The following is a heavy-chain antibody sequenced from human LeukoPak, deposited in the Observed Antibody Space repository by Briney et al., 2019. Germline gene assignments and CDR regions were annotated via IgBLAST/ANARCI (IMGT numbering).Heavy chain of an antibody. D-gene: IGHD3-22*01. CDR2: INPNSGGT. V-gene: IGHV1-2*02. CDR1: GYTFTGYY. J-gene: IGHJ4*02. CDR3: ARVPLYYYDSSGYFDY. Sequence: ASVKVSCMASGYTFTGYYMHWVRQAPGQGLEWMGWINPNSGGTNYAQKFQGRVTMTRDTSISTAYMELSRLRSDDTAVYYCARVPLYYYDSSGYFDYWGQGTLVTVSS.